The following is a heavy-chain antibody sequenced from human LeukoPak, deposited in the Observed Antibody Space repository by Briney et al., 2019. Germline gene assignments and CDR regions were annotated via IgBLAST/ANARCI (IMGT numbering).Heavy chain of an antibody. V-gene: IGHV3-23*01. Sequence: PGGSLRLSCAASGFTFSSYAMSWVRQAPGKGLEWVSAISGSGGSTYYADSVKGRFTISRDNSKNTLYLQMNSLRAEDTAVYYCAKAFKYCGGDCNSHIDYWGQGTLVTVSA. CDR1: GFTFSSYA. CDR3: AKAFKYCGGDCNSHIDY. CDR2: ISGSGGST. D-gene: IGHD2-21*02. J-gene: IGHJ4*02.